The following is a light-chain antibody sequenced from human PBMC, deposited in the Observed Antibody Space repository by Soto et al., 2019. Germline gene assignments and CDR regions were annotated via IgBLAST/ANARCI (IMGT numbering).Light chain of an antibody. J-gene: IGKJ4*01. Sequence: DTQMTQSPSSLSASVGDRVTITCRASQSVSNYLNWYQQKLGKAPKLLIYSASSLQSGVPSRFSGSGSGTDFTLTISSLQPEHFATYFCQQSYTTPLTFGGGTKVDIK. CDR2: SAS. CDR3: QQSYTTPLT. V-gene: IGKV1-39*01. CDR1: QSVSNY.